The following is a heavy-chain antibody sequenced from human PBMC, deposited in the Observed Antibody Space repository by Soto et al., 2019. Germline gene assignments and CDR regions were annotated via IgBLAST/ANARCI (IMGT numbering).Heavy chain of an antibody. CDR2: SHQSGNT. Sequence: QVQLQESGPGLVKPSGTLSLTCAVSGVSIGSHDWWTWVRQPPGKGLEWIGESHQSGNTNYNSSLESRVTISLDQSKNLFSLQLRSVTVADTAVYYCATRDTGRVYWGQGTLVTVSS. J-gene: IGHJ4*02. D-gene: IGHD5-18*01. V-gene: IGHV4-4*02. CDR3: ATRDTGRVY. CDR1: GVSIGSHDW.